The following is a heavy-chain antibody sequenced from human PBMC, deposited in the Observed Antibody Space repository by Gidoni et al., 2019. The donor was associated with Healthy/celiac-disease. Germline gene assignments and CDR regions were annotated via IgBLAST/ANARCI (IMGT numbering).Heavy chain of an antibody. D-gene: IGHD3-22*01. Sequence: EVQLVESGGGLVQPGRSLRLSCAASGSTFDDYAMHWVRHAPGKGLEWVSGISWNSGSIGYADSVKGRFTISRDNAKNSLYLQMNSLRAEDTALYYCAKFGGDSSGYYTDAFDIWGQGTMVTVSS. J-gene: IGHJ3*02. CDR2: ISWNSGSI. CDR3: AKFGGDSSGYYTDAFDI. V-gene: IGHV3-9*01. CDR1: GSTFDDYA.